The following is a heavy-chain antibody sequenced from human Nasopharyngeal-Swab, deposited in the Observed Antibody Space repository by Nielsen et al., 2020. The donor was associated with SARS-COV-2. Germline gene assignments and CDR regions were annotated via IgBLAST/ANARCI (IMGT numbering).Heavy chain of an antibody. D-gene: IGHD1-26*01. CDR1: GFTFSSHS. CDR3: ARLVGAYKWYFDI. V-gene: IGHV3-21*01. CDR2: ISYNSGHI. Sequence: GGSLRLSCAASGFTFSSHSMNWVRQAPGKGFEWVSHISYNSGHINYAESVKGRFTISRDNARKSLYLQMDSLRAEDTAVYYCARLVGAYKWYFDIWGRGTLVTVSS. J-gene: IGHJ2*01.